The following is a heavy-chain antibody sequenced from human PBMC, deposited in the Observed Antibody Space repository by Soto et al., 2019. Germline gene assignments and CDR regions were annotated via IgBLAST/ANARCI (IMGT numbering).Heavy chain of an antibody. Sequence: SETLCLTCTVSGGSIGSGGYYWSWIRQHPGKGLEWIGYIYYSGSTYYNPSLKSRVTISVDTSKNQFSLKLSSVTAADTAVYYCARGVRDDFWSGYYHYFDYWGQGTLVTVSS. D-gene: IGHD3-3*01. CDR1: GGSIGSGGYY. J-gene: IGHJ4*02. V-gene: IGHV4-31*03. CDR2: IYYSGST. CDR3: ARGVRDDFWSGYYHYFDY.